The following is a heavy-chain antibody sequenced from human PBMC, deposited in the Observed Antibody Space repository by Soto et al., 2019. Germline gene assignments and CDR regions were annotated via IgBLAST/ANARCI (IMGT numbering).Heavy chain of an antibody. J-gene: IGHJ6*02. CDR2: IWSDGSDQ. V-gene: IGHV3-33*01. CDR3: ATEPRMASRGRGGMDV. D-gene: IGHD3-10*01. CDR1: GFSIRTYG. Sequence: QVELVESGGGVVQPGKSLRLSCVASGFSIRTYGMHWVRQAPGKGLEWVAVIWSDGSDQLYADSMKGRLTISRDNAKNTLCLQVNSLRADDTAAYFCATEPRMASRGRGGMDVWGHGTTVIVSS.